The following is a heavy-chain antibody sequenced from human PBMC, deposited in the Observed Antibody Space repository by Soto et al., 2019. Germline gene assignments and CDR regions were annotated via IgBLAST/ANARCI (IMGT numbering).Heavy chain of an antibody. V-gene: IGHV4-38-2*01. CDR1: GYSISRGFY. Sequence: PSRNMSITCAVYGYSISRGFYWGWIRQSPGKGLEWIGSIYHTGNTYYNASLRSRVTISVDTSKNQFSLKLTSVTAADTAVYYCARNKRYYANSGNYPVHGCDVWGPVIMLP. J-gene: IGHJ3*01. D-gene: IGHD3-22*01. CDR2: IYHTGNT. CDR3: ARNKRYYANSGNYPVHGCDV.